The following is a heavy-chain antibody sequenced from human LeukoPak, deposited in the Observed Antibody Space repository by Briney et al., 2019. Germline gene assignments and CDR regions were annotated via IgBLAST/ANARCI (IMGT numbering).Heavy chain of an antibody. V-gene: IGHV3-23*01. CDR2: INGRAATT. Sequence: GGSLRLSCAASGFASGFTLSSYAMSWVRQAPGKGLEWVASINGRAATTYYADSVKGRFTTSRDNSKNTLYLQMNSLGADDTAVYYCAKAPATGEGYYFYYMDVWGKGTTVTVSS. CDR1: GFTLSSYA. D-gene: IGHD7-27*01. CDR3: AKAPATGEGYYFYYMDV. J-gene: IGHJ6*03.